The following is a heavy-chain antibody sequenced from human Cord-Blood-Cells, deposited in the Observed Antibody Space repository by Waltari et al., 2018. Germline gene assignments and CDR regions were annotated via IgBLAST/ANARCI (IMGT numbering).Heavy chain of an antibody. CDR1: GGSFSGYY. J-gene: IGHJ4*02. CDR3: ARGPNKDATDY. V-gene: IGHV4-34*01. CDR2: INHSGST. Sequence: QVQLQQWGAGLLKPSETLSLTCAVYGGSFSGYYWSWIRQPPGKGLEWIGEINHSGSTNYAPSLKSRVTISVDTSKNQFSLKLSSVTAADTAVYYCARGPNKDATDYWGQGTLVTVSS.